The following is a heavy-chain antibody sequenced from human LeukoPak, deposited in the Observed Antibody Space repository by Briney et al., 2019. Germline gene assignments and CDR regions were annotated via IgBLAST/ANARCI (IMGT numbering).Heavy chain of an antibody. CDR1: GGSISSSSYY. CDR2: IYYSGST. V-gene: IGHV4-39*01. Sequence: SETLSLTCTVSGGSISSSSYYWGWIRQPPGKGLEWIGSIYYSGSTYYNPSLKSRVTISVDTSKNQFSLKLSSVTAADTAVYYCARTYCSSTSCYIPYYYGMDVWAKGPRSPSP. J-gene: IGHJ6*02. D-gene: IGHD2-2*02. CDR3: ARTYCSSTSCYIPYYYGMDV.